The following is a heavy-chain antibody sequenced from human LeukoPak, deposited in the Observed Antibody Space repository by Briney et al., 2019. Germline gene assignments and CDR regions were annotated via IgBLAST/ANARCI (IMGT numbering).Heavy chain of an antibody. CDR2: MNPNSGNT. D-gene: IGHD1-1*01. CDR3: ARGGTPSSYYYGMDV. CDR1: GYILTSYG. J-gene: IGHJ6*02. Sequence: ASVKVSCKASGYILTSYGISWVRQATGQGLEWMGWMNPNSGNTGYAQKFQGRVTMTRNTSISTAYMELSSLRSEDTAVYYCARGGTPSSYYYGMDVWGQGTTVTVPS. V-gene: IGHV1-8*02.